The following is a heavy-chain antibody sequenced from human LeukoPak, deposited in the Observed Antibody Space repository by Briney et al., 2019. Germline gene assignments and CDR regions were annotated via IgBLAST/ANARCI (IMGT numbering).Heavy chain of an antibody. CDR1: GDSISSGDYY. J-gene: IGHJ4*02. CDR3: ATTERPTYYFDY. CDR2: IFYRGNT. V-gene: IGHV4-30-4*01. D-gene: IGHD1-1*01. Sequence: PSETLSLTCTVSGDSISSGDYYWSWVRQPPGKGLEWIGYIFYRGNTYYNLSLKSRVTISVDTSKNQFSLKLSSVTAADTAVYYCATTERPTYYFDYWGQGTLVTVYS.